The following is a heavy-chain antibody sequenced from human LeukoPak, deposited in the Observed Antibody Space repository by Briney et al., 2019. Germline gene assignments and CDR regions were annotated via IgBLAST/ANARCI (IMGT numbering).Heavy chain of an antibody. CDR3: ARISGVVPAAILDY. CDR2: IYYSGST. V-gene: IGHV4-59*06. J-gene: IGHJ4*02. CDR1: GGSISSYY. D-gene: IGHD2-2*01. Sequence: SETLSLTCTVSGGSISSYYWSWIRQHPGKGLEWIGYIYYSGSTYYNPSLKSRVTISVDTSKNQFSLKLSSVTAADTAVYYCARISGVVPAAILDYWGQGTLVTVSS.